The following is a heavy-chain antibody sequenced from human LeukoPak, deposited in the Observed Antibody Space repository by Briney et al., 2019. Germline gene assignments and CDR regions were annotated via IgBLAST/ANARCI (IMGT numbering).Heavy chain of an antibody. J-gene: IGHJ3*02. CDR3: AREGHTSGYCGAYDI. CDR1: GFTFSRYD. V-gene: IGHV3-64*01. D-gene: IGHD3-22*01. Sequence: GGSLRLSCAASGFTFSRYDMHWVRQAPGKGLEYVSTINSDGDSTYYANSVKGRFTMSRDNSENTLYLQVGSLRPEDTAVYYCAREGHTSGYCGAYDIWGQGTMVTVSS. CDR2: INSDGDST.